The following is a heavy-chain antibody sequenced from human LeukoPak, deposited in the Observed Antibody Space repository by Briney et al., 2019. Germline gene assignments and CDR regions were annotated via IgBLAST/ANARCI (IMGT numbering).Heavy chain of an antibody. J-gene: IGHJ4*02. V-gene: IGHV3-23*01. CDR2: MYGSEYST. CDR3: SGARGGLVDTGPVIH. CDR1: GFSFWPHA. D-gene: IGHD3-16*02. Sequence: GVSLRLSCAGSGFSFWPHAMSWVRQAPGKGLEWVSDMYGSEYSTHYAGSVKGLLTISRENSRQTLFPKINTPSADNTGVYYFSGARGGLVDTGPVIHWGLGTLVTVSS.